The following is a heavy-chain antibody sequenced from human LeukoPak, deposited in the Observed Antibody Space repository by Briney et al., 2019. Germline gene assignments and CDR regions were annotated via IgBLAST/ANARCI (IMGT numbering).Heavy chain of an antibody. Sequence: QPGGSLRLSCAASGFTFSSYWMHWVRQAPGKGLVWVSRINSDGRSTSYADSVKGRFTISRDNAKNTLYLQMNSLRAEDTAVYYCARARARAIFGVVSTPINYYYYMDVWGKGTTVTVSS. CDR2: INSDGRST. D-gene: IGHD3-3*01. CDR3: ARARARAIFGVVSTPINYYYYMDV. V-gene: IGHV3-74*01. J-gene: IGHJ6*03. CDR1: GFTFSSYW.